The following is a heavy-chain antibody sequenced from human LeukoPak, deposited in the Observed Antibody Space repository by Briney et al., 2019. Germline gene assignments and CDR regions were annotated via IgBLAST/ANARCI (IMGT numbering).Heavy chain of an antibody. CDR1: GFTFSSYA. Sequence: PGGSLRLSCAASGFTFSSYAMSWVRQAPGKGLEWVSAISGSGSSTYYADSVKGRFTISRDNSKNTLYLQMNSLRAEDTAVYYCARGMGYSYGYLDYWGQGTLVTVSS. J-gene: IGHJ4*02. V-gene: IGHV3-23*01. D-gene: IGHD5-18*01. CDR3: ARGMGYSYGYLDY. CDR2: ISGSGSST.